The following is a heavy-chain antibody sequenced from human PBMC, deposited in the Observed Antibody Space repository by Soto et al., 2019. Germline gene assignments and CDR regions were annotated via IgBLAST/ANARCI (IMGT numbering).Heavy chain of an antibody. Sequence: SETLSLTCTVSSGSITTDYWTWIRQPPGAGLEWVGYMFHSGSPSYDPSLESRVTISVDTSKNQFSLKLSSVTAADTAVYYCAREVLDSSSADYWGQGTLVTVSS. D-gene: IGHD6-6*01. J-gene: IGHJ4*02. CDR1: SGSITTDY. V-gene: IGHV4-59*01. CDR3: AREVLDSSSADY. CDR2: MFHSGSP.